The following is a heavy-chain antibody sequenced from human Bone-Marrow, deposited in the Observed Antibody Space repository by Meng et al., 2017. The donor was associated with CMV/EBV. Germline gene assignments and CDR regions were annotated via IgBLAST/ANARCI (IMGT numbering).Heavy chain of an antibody. V-gene: IGHV1-2*02. CDR3: ARGAAAGPYMWWFDP. D-gene: IGHD6-13*01. Sequence: ASVKVSCKASGYTFTGYYMHWVRQAPGQGLEWMGWINPNSGGTNYAQKFQGRVTMTRDTSISTAYMEPSRLRSDDPAVYYCARGAAAGPYMWWFDPWGQGTLVTVSS. J-gene: IGHJ5*02. CDR1: GYTFTGYY. CDR2: INPNSGGT.